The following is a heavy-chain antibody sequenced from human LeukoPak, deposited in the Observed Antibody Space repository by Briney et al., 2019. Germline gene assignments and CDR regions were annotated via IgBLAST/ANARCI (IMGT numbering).Heavy chain of an antibody. Sequence: GGSLRLSCAASGFTFSSYAMSWVRQAPGKGLEWVSAISGSGGSTYYADSVKGRFTISRDNSKNTLYLQMNSLRAEDTAVYYCAKDLFRIDDYVWGSYRPPFDYWGQGTLVTVSS. V-gene: IGHV3-23*01. CDR1: GFTFSSYA. J-gene: IGHJ4*02. CDR2: ISGSGGST. D-gene: IGHD3-16*02. CDR3: AKDLFRIDDYVWGSYRPPFDY.